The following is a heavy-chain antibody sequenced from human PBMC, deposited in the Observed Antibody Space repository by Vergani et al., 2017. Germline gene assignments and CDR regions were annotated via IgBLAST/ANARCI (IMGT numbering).Heavy chain of an antibody. D-gene: IGHD5-12*01. CDR1: GFTFRNYA. CDR2: ISDNGGTT. V-gene: IGHV3-23*01. CDR3: TKGSRGYTGYCFDY. Sequence: EVQLLESGGDLVQPGGSLRLSCAASGFTFRNYAMTWVRQAPGKGLEWVSIISDNGGTTYYADSVKGRFIISRDNSKNTLHLQMNSLRADDTAVYYCTKGSRGYTGYCFDYWGQGTLATVSS. J-gene: IGHJ4*02.